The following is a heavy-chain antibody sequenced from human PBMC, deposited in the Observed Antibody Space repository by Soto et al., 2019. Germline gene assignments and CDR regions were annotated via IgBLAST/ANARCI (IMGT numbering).Heavy chain of an antibody. CDR3: ARHRGLMVPIPVDGMDV. D-gene: IGHD2-8*01. V-gene: IGHV5-10-1*01. CDR2: IDPSDSYT. CDR1: GYSFTSYW. Sequence: GESLKISCKGSGYSFTSYWISWVRQMPGKGLEWMGRIDPSDSYTNYSPSFQGHVTISADKSISTAYLQWSSLKASDTAMYYCARHRGLMVPIPVDGMDVWGQGTTVTV. J-gene: IGHJ6*02.